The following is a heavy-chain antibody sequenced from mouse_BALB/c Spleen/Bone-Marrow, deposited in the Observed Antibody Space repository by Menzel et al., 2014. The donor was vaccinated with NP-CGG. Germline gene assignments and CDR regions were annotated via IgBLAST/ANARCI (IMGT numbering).Heavy chain of an antibody. Sequence: VQLKESGPELVKPGASMKISCKASGYSFTGYTMNWVKQSHGKNLEWIGLINPYNGGTSYKQKFKGKATLTVDKSSSTAYMELLSLTSEDSAVDYCARWDYYGYAMDYWGQGTSVTVSS. CDR1: GYSFTGYT. V-gene: IGHV1-18*01. CDR2: INPYNGGT. J-gene: IGHJ4*01. D-gene: IGHD1-1*01. CDR3: ARWDYYGYAMDY.